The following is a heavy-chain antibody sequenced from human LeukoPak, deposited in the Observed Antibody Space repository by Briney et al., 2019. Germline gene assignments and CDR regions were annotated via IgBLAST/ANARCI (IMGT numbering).Heavy chain of an antibody. V-gene: IGHV3-23*01. CDR1: GFAFSSYA. J-gene: IGHJ4*02. CDR3: AKTPIWFGELSTQYYFDY. CDR2: ISGSGGST. D-gene: IGHD3-10*01. Sequence: GGSLRLSCAASGFAFSSYAMSWVRQAPGKGLEWVSAISGSGGSTYYADSVKGRFTISRDNSKNTLYLQMNSLRAEDTAVYYCAKTPIWFGELSTQYYFDYWGQGTLVTVSS.